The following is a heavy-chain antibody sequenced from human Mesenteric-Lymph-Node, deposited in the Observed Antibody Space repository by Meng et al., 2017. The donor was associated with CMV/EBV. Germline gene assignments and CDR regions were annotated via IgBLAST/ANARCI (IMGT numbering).Heavy chain of an antibody. CDR2: IYYRGSA. Sequence: SETLSLTCTVSGGSVSSISYYWNWIRQPPGKALEWIGYIYYRGSAIYNPSLKSRVTISVDTSQNQFSLKLSSVTAADTAVYYCARGPIVVVNYYYGMDVWGQGTTVTVSS. V-gene: IGHV4-61*01. D-gene: IGHD2-21*01. CDR3: ARGPIVVVNYYYGMDV. CDR1: GGSVSSISYY. J-gene: IGHJ6*02.